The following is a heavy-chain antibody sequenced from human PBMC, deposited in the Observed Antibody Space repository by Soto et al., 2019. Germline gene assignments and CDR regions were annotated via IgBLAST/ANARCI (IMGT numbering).Heavy chain of an antibody. J-gene: IGHJ5*02. CDR3: ARAGMVRGVKYNWFDP. D-gene: IGHD3-10*01. V-gene: IGHV1-8*01. Sequence: QVQLVQSGAEVKKPGASVKVSCKASGYTFTSYDINWVRQATGQGLEWMGWMNPNSGITGYAQKFQGRVTMTRNTSISTAYMELSSLRSEDTAVYYCARAGMVRGVKYNWFDPWGQGTLVTVSS. CDR1: GYTFTSYD. CDR2: MNPNSGIT.